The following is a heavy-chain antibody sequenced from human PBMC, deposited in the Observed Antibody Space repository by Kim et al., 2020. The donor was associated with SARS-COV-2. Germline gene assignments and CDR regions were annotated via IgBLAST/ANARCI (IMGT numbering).Heavy chain of an antibody. D-gene: IGHD3-10*01. V-gene: IGHV4-39*01. J-gene: IGHJ3*02. CDR3: ARAPVGNAFDI. Sequence: TSYNPSLKSRVTISVDTSKNQFSLKLSSVTAADTAVYYCARAPVGNAFDIWGQGTMVTVSS. CDR2: T.